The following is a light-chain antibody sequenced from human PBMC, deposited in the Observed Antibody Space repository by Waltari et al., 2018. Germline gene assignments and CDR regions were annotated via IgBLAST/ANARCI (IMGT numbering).Light chain of an antibody. CDR2: GVS. V-gene: IGLV2-14*03. J-gene: IGLJ1*01. CDR1: RSDIGGYDY. Sequence: QSALSQPASVSGSPGQSVTISCTGSRSDIGGYDYVSWFQQHPAKAPKLLIDGVSSRSSGVCDRFCGSKSDTTVSLTISGLQPEDGADYFGVSYTDFPGLLYVAGAGTKVTVL. CDR3: VSYTDFPGLLYV.